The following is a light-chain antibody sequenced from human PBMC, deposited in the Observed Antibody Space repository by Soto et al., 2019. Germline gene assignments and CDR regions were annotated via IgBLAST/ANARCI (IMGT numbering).Light chain of an antibody. J-gene: IGKJ2*01. Sequence: EIVLTQSPATLSLSPGERATLSCRASQSVNSYLAWYQQKPGRAPRLLIYDASNRATGIRARVSGSGYGTDFTLTINSLDPEDFAVYYCQQRSDWSSGYTFGQGTKLEIK. V-gene: IGKV3-11*01. CDR2: DAS. CDR3: QQRSDWSSGYT. CDR1: QSVNSY.